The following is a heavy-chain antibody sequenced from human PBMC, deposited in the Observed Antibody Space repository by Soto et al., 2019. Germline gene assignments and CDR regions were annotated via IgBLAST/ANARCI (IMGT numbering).Heavy chain of an antibody. CDR1: GGSISSADYY. CDR2: IYYSGST. V-gene: IGHV4-30-4*01. D-gene: IGHD2-21*02. Sequence: SETLSRTCTVSGGSISSADYYWSWILQPPGKGLEWIGYIYYSGSTYYNPSLKSRVTISVDTSKNQFSLKLSSVTAADTAVYYCARVPFTYCGGDCYSDYWGQGTLVTVS. CDR3: ARVPFTYCGGDCYSDY. J-gene: IGHJ4*02.